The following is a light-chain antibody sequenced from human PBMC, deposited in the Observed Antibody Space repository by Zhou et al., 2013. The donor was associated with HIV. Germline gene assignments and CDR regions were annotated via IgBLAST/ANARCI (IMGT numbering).Light chain of an antibody. CDR3: QQANSFPLT. J-gene: IGKJ4*01. V-gene: IGKV1-12*01. Sequence: DIQMTQSPSTLSASVGDRVTITCRASQSISSWLAWYQQKPGKVPKLLIYAASTLQSGVPSRFSGSGSGTDFTLTISSLQPEDFATYYCQQANSFPLTFGGGTK. CDR1: QSISSW. CDR2: AAS.